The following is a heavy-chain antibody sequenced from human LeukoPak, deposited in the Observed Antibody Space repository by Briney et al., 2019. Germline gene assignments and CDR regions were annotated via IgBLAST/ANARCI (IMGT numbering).Heavy chain of an antibody. CDR3: ARGRLDAGSFDY. J-gene: IGHJ4*02. CDR1: GFTLSSYW. V-gene: IGHV3-7*01. Sequence: PGGSLRLSCAASGFTLSSYWMSWVRQAPGKGLEWVANIKQDGSDKYYVDSVKGRFTISKDNAKNSLYLQMNSLRAEDTAVYYCARGRLDAGSFDYWGQGTLVTVSS. CDR2: IKQDGSDK. D-gene: IGHD3-10*01.